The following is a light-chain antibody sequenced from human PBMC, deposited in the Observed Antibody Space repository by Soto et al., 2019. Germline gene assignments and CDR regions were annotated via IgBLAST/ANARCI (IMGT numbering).Light chain of an antibody. J-gene: IGLJ1*01. CDR2: DVS. Sequence: QSALTQPASVSGSPGQSITISCTGTSSDVGGYNYVSWYQHHPGKAPKLMIYDVSNRPSGVSNRFSGSKSGNTASLTISGLPAEDEADYYCSSYTSSNTFVFGTGTKLTVL. V-gene: IGLV2-14*03. CDR3: SSYTSSNTFV. CDR1: SSDVGGYNY.